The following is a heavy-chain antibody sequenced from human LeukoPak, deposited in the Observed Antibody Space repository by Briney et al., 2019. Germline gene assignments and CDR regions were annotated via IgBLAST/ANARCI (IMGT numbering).Heavy chain of an antibody. V-gene: IGHV3-48*01. J-gene: IGHJ4*02. CDR2: ITNSGNSK. D-gene: IGHD3-22*01. Sequence: PGGCLRLSCAASGFTFSSYSMNWVRQAPWKGLEWVSYITNSGNSKSYADSVKGRFTISRDNTKNSLYLQMNGLRAEDTAVYYCARTRSSGYLTFDCWGQGILVTVSS. CDR3: ARTRSSGYLTFDC. CDR1: GFTFSSYS.